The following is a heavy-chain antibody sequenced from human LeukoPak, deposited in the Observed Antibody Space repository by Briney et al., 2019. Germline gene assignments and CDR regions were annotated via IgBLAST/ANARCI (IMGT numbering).Heavy chain of an antibody. D-gene: IGHD1-26*01. CDR2: IYPGDSES. CDR1: GYSFTNYW. CDR3: ARRRDLYSGSYYPFDY. J-gene: IGHJ4*02. Sequence: GESLKISCKGSGYSFTNYWIGWVRQMPGKGLEWMGIIYPGDSESRYSPSFQGQVTISADKSISTAYLQWSSLKASDTAMYYCARRRDLYSGSYYPFDYWGQGTLVTVSS. V-gene: IGHV5-51*01.